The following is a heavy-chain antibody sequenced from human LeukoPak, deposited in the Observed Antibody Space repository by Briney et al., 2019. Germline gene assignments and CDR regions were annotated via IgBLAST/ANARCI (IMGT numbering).Heavy chain of an antibody. CDR2: FDPEDGET. J-gene: IGHJ4*02. V-gene: IGHV1-24*01. CDR3: ATPGEVAGTEAGFDY. Sequence: ASVTVSCKVSGYTLTELSMHWVRQAPGKGLEWMGGFDPEDGETIYAQKFQGRVTMTEDTSTDTAYMELSSLRSEDTAVYYCATPGEVAGTEAGFDYWGQGTLVTVSS. D-gene: IGHD6-19*01. CDR1: GYTLTELS.